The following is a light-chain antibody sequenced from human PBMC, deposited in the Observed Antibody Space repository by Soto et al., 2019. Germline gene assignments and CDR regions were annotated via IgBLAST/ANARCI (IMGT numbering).Light chain of an antibody. Sequence: EIVLTQSPGTLYLSPGERATLSCRASQSVSNNYLAWYQQKPGQAPRLLIYGASNRATSIPDRFSGSGSGTDFTITISRLEPEDFALYYCQQYGSSGTFGQGTKVEIK. J-gene: IGKJ1*01. V-gene: IGKV3-20*01. CDR3: QQYGSSGT. CDR2: GAS. CDR1: QSVSNNY.